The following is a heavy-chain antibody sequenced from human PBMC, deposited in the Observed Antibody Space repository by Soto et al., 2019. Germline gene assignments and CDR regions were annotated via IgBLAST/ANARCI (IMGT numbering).Heavy chain of an antibody. J-gene: IGHJ4*02. CDR2: ISAYNGNT. Sequence: ASVKVSCKASGYTFTSYGISWVRQAPGQGLEWMGWISAYNGNTNYAQKLQGRVTMTTDTSTSTAYVELRSLRSDDTAVYYCARAGLWFGEFSDYWGQGTLVTVSS. V-gene: IGHV1-18*04. CDR3: ARAGLWFGEFSDY. D-gene: IGHD3-10*01. CDR1: GYTFTSYG.